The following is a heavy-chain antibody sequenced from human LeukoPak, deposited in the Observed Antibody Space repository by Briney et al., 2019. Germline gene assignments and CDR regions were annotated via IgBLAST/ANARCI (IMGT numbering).Heavy chain of an antibody. Sequence: PGGSLRLSCAASGFSFSTYAMSWVRQAPGKGLEWVSAISGSGGSTYYADSLKGRFTISRDNSKNTLYLQMNSLRAEDTAVYYCAKDFAVMVRGVIPNFDIWGQGTMVTVSS. V-gene: IGHV3-23*01. CDR2: ISGSGGST. J-gene: IGHJ3*02. D-gene: IGHD3-10*01. CDR1: GFSFSTYA. CDR3: AKDFAVMVRGVIPNFDI.